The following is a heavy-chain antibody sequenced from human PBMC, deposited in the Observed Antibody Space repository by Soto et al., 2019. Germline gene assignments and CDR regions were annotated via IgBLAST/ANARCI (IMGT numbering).Heavy chain of an antibody. CDR2: ISGSGGST. D-gene: IGHD6-13*01. CDR1: GFTFSTYA. J-gene: IGHJ4*02. V-gene: IGHV3-23*01. CDR3: SVTVSSSWYFDY. Sequence: TASGFTFSTYAMTWVRQAPGKGLEWVSTISGSGGSTYYADSVKGRFTISRDNSKNTLYLQMNSLRAEATAVYYCSVTVSSSWYFDYWGQGTLVTVSS.